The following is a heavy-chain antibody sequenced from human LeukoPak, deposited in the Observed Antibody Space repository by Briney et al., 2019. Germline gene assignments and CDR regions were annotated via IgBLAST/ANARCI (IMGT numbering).Heavy chain of an antibody. D-gene: IGHD1-14*01. J-gene: IGHJ6*02. Sequence: GASVKVSCKASGYSFSDYFMNWVRQAPGQGLEWMGWINPNSGGTTYAQKFQGRVTMTRDPSISTAYMELNRLTSDDTAVYYCARDPHGIIVYGMDVWGQGTTVTVSS. CDR2: INPNSGGT. CDR1: GYSFSDYF. V-gene: IGHV1-2*02. CDR3: ARDPHGIIVYGMDV.